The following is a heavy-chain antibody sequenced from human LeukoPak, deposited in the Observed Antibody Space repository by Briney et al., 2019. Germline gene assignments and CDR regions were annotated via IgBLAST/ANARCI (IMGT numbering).Heavy chain of an antibody. D-gene: IGHD3-3*01. J-gene: IGHJ4*02. Sequence: GGSLRLSCAASGFIFSSYGMHWVRQAPGKGLEWVAFIRFDGNDKYYTDSVKGRFTISRDNSKNTLYLQMNSLRAEVTAVYYCAKVPLLRFLEWLFDYWGQGTLVTVSS. CDR1: GFIFSSYG. V-gene: IGHV3-30*02. CDR3: AKVPLLRFLEWLFDY. CDR2: IRFDGNDK.